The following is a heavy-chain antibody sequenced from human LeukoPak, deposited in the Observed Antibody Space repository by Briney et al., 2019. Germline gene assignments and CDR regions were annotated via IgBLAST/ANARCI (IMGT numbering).Heavy chain of an antibody. CDR2: IKGDGSET. J-gene: IGHJ4*02. CDR3: AKDGKTRNWNYYQAKAVD. Sequence: GGSLRLSCGASHFPFSLYWMSWVRQAPGKGLEWVANIKGDGSETYYVDSVKGRFTISRDNTKNSMYLQMNSLRAEDTAVYYCAKDGKTRNWNYYQAKAVDWGQGTLVTVSS. CDR1: HFPFSLYW. V-gene: IGHV3-7*01. D-gene: IGHD1-7*01.